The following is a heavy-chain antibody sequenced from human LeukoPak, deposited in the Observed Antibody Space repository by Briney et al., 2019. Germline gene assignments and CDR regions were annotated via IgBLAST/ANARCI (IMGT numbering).Heavy chain of an antibody. CDR3: AKGFVVVVSATQSSWFDP. CDR2: ISSDGRDI. Sequence: PGGSLRLSCAASGFSFSSHAMNWVRLAPGKGLEWVSFISSDGRDIFYSDSVRGRFTISRDNSKNTLYLQMNSLRAEDTAVYYCAKGFVVVVSATQSSWFDPWGQGTLVTVSS. V-gene: IGHV3-21*04. CDR1: GFSFSSHA. J-gene: IGHJ5*02. D-gene: IGHD2-15*01.